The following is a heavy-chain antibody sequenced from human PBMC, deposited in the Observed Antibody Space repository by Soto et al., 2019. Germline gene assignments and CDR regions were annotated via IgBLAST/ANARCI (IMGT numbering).Heavy chain of an antibody. CDR1: GFSFTTFW. Sequence: VSLRLSCAASGFSFTTFWLSWVRQAPGKGLEWVANIKPDGSQKWYVDSVRGRFTISRDNVKNSLYLQMSSLRAEDTAIYYCARGDYYDTNGPFSDAFDVWGQGTMVTVSS. V-gene: IGHV3-7*04. J-gene: IGHJ3*01. CDR3: ARGDYYDTNGPFSDAFDV. D-gene: IGHD3-22*01. CDR2: IKPDGSQK.